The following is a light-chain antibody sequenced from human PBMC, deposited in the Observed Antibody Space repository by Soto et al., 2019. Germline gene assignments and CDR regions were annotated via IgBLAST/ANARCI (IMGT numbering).Light chain of an antibody. CDR2: KND. CDR3: EVWDGSLSSSWV. CDR1: TSSIGKNY. J-gene: IGLJ3*02. V-gene: IGLV1-47*01. Sequence: QYVLTQPPSASGTPGQRVSISCSGSTSSIGKNYVYWYQQLPGTSPKLLIYKNDQLPSGVPDRFSGSKAVTSASLAITGLRSEDEADYYCEVWDGSLSSSWVFGGGTKLTVL.